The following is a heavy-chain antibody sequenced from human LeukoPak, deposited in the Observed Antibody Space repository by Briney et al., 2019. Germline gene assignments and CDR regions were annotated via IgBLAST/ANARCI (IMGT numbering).Heavy chain of an antibody. CDR1: GFTFSCYG. J-gene: IGHJ4*02. Sequence: GGSLRLSCAASGFTFSCYGMHWVRQAPGKGLEWVAVILNDGKNKYYADSVKGRFTISRDNSKNTLFLQLNSLRAEDTAVYYCAKDRIQTIIRIFDSWGQGTLVTVSS. V-gene: IGHV3-30*18. CDR3: AKDRIQTIIRIFDS. CDR2: ILNDGKNK. D-gene: IGHD3-22*01.